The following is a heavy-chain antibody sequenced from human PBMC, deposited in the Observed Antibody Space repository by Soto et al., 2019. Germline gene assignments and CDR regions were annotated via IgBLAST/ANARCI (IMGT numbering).Heavy chain of an antibody. CDR3: ARDYDVVGDS. D-gene: IGHD3-22*01. Sequence: ASVKVSSKASGYTFTDSHIHWVRQAPGQGLEWMGWINPDTGDRNYAQRFQGRLTLTRDTSIPTAYMALTRLTSDDTAVYFGARDYDVVGDSWGHGTRFTV. J-gene: IGHJ5*01. CDR2: INPDTGDR. V-gene: IGHV1-2*02. CDR1: GYTFTDSH.